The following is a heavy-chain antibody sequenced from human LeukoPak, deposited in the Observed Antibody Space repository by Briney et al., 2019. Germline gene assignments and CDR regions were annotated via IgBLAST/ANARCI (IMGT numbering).Heavy chain of an antibody. CDR1: GYTFTAYF. Sequence: SVTVSCKASGYTFTAYFIYWVRQAPGQGLEWMGWINPISGATNYGQKFQGRVTMTRDTSISTAYMELSRLRSDDTAVYYCATDLVYYGSGSYYPYWGQGTLVTVSS. CDR2: INPISGAT. D-gene: IGHD3-10*01. CDR3: ATDLVYYGSGSYYPY. V-gene: IGHV1-2*02. J-gene: IGHJ4*02.